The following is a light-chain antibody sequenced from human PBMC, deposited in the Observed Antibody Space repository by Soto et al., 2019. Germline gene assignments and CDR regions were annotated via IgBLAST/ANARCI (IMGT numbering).Light chain of an antibody. CDR3: LLSYNAARV. J-gene: IGLJ2*01. CDR1: TGAVTSNHH. V-gene: IGLV7-46*01. CDR2: DTS. Sequence: QAVVTQEPSLTVSPGGTVTLTCGSSTGAVTSNHHPYWFQQKAGQAPRTLIYDTSNKHSWTPDRFSGSLLGDKAALTLSGAQPADEAQYYCLLSYNAARVFGGGTKLTVL.